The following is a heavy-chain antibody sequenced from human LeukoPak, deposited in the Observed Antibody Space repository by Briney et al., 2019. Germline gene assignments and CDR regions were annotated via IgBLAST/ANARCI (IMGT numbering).Heavy chain of an antibody. CDR3: ARDRTYNTYREFSYGMDV. CDR1: GYTFTSYA. V-gene: IGHV1-2*04. CDR2: INPNSGGT. J-gene: IGHJ6*02. D-gene: IGHD1-14*01. Sequence: ASVKVSCKASGYTFTSYAMHWVRQAPGQRLEWMGWINPNSGGTNYAQKFQGWVTMTRDTSISTAYMELSRLRSDDTAVYYSARDRTYNTYREFSYGMDVWGQGTTVTVSS.